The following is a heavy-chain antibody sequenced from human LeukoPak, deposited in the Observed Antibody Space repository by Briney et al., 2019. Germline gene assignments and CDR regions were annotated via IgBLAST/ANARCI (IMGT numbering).Heavy chain of an antibody. CDR1: GYTFTSYG. CDR3: ASRLDSYGTGYFDY. CDR2: IIPILGIA. V-gene: IGHV1-69*04. J-gene: IGHJ4*02. Sequence: SVKVSCKASGYTFTSYGISWVRQAPGQGLEWMGRIIPILGIANYAQKFQGRVTITTDESTSTAYMELSSLRSEDTAVYYCASRLDSYGTGYFDYWGQGTLVTVSS. D-gene: IGHD5-18*01.